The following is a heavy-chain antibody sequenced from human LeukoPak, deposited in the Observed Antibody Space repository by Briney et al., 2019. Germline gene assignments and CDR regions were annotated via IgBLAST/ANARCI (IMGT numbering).Heavy chain of an antibody. CDR1: GFTFSGYA. J-gene: IGHJ6*02. Sequence: GRSLRLSCAASGFTFSGYAIHWVRQAPGQGLEWVAVISSDGRDKHHADSVKGRFTISRDNSKNTLYLQTNSLRADDTAVYYCARDREGQWPIPYYYYGMDVWGQGTTVTVSS. CDR3: ARDREGQWPIPYYYYGMDV. V-gene: IGHV3-30*03. CDR2: ISSDGRDK. D-gene: IGHD6-19*01.